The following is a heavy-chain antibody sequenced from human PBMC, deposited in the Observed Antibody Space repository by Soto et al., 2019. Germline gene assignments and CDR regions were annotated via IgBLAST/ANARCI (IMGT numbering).Heavy chain of an antibody. D-gene: IGHD4-17*01. CDR2: ISGSGGST. J-gene: IGHJ4*02. CDR3: AKDSLKNVYGDSLEY. Sequence: EVQLLESGGGLVQPGGSLRLSCAASGFTFSSYAMSWVRQAPGKGLEWVSAISGSGGSTYYADSVKGRFTISRDNSKXTLYLQMNSLRAEDTAVYYCAKDSLKNVYGDSLEYWGQGTLVTVSS. V-gene: IGHV3-23*01. CDR1: GFTFSSYA.